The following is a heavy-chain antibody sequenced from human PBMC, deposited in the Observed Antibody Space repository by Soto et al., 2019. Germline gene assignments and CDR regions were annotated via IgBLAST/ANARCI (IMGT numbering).Heavy chain of an antibody. V-gene: IGHV1-18*04. Sequence: QVQLVQSEGEMKKPGASVTVSCKASGYNFTNYGISWVRQAPGQGLQWMGWISGYNGNTHDAHKFQGRVTLTTDTSTAKAYIELRSMRSDDTAVYYCARDIVVGTPAIPLAFYPYDGMDVWGQGTTVTVSS. CDR3: ARDIVVGTPAIPLAFYPYDGMDV. CDR1: GYNFTNYG. J-gene: IGHJ6*02. CDR2: ISGYNGNT. D-gene: IGHD2-2*02.